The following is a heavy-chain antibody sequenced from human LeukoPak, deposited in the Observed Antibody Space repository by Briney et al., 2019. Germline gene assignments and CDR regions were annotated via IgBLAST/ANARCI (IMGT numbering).Heavy chain of an antibody. D-gene: IGHD3-10*01. V-gene: IGHV3-53*01. J-gene: IGHJ4*02. CDR3: AKAKGWYGEGYFDY. CDR2: LYPDGRT. Sequence: GGSLRLSCAASGFAVSSNYMNWVRQAPGKGLEWVSVLYPDGRTYYADSVKGRFTISRDVSKNTLFLQMTSLRAEDTTVYYCAKAKGWYGEGYFDYWGQGTLVTVSS. CDR1: GFAVSSNY.